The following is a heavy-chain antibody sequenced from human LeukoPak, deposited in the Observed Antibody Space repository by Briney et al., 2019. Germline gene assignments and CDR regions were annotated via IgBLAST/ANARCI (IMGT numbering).Heavy chain of an antibody. V-gene: IGHV3-48*02. D-gene: IGHD1-26*01. CDR3: ARGRIVYGHVGVFDV. CDR1: GFTFSTYS. CDR2: ISSTSSTI. Sequence: GGSLRLSCAASGFTFSTYSMNWVRQAPGKGLEWVSYISSTSSTIFYADSVKGRFTISRDNAKNSLHLQMNSLRDEDTAVYYCARGRIVYGHVGVFDVWGQGTMVTVSS. J-gene: IGHJ3*01.